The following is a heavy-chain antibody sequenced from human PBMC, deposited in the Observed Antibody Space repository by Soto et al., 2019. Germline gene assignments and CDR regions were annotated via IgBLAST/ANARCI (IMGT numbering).Heavy chain of an antibody. CDR3: ARARIAAAGTGYYYYGMDV. V-gene: IGHV3-23*01. D-gene: IGHD6-13*01. CDR1: GFTFSSYA. CDR2: ISGSGGST. J-gene: IGHJ6*02. Sequence: SGGSLRLSCAASGFTFSSYAMSWVRQAPGKGLEWVSAISGSGGSTYYADSVKGRFTISRDNSKNTLYLQMNSLRAEDTAVYYCARARIAAAGTGYYYYGMDVWGQGTTVTVSS.